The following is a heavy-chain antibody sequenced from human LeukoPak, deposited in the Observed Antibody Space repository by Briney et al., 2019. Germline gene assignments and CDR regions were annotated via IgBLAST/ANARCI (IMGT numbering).Heavy chain of an antibody. J-gene: IGHJ6*03. CDR1: GGSISSYY. V-gene: IGHV4-4*08. CDR3: ARDEIFTFFGPEVYYMDV. D-gene: IGHD3/OR15-3a*01. CDR2: IYSTGST. Sequence: PSETLSLTCTVSGGSISSYYWGWIRQPPGKGLEWIGSIYSTGSTNYNPSLKSRVTISVDTSKNQFSLKLSSVTAADTAVYYCARDEIFTFFGPEVYYMDVWGKGTTVTVSS.